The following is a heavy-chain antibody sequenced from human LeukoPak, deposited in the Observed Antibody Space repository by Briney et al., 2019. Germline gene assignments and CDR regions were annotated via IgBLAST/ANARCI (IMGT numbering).Heavy chain of an antibody. V-gene: IGHV3-21*04. D-gene: IGHD6-19*01. CDR2: ISSSSSYI. CDR1: GFTFSSYS. CDR3: ARVDKSGGWSSHNDY. J-gene: IGHJ4*02. Sequence: GGSLRLSCAASGFTFSSYSMNWVRQAPGKGLEWVSSISSSSSYIYYADSVKGRFTISRDNSKNTLYLQMNSLRAEDTAVYYCARVDKSGGWSSHNDYWGQGTLVTVSS.